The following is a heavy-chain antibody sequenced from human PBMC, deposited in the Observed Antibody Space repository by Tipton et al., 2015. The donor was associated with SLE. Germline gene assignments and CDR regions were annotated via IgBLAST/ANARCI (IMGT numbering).Heavy chain of an antibody. CDR2: IIPILGIA. D-gene: IGHD2-8*02. CDR3: ARHATEVTGGDY. Sequence: QSGPEVKKPGSSVKVSCKASGGTFSSYAISWVRQAPGQGLEWMGGIIPILGIANYAQKFQGRVTITTDESTSTAYMELSSLRSEDAAVYYCARHATEVTGGDYWGQGTLVTVSS. J-gene: IGHJ4*02. CDR1: GGTFSSYA. V-gene: IGHV1-69*05.